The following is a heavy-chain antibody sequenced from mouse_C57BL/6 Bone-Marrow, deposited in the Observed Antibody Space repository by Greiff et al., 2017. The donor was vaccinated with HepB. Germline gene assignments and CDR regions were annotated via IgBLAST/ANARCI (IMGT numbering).Heavy chain of an antibody. J-gene: IGHJ4*01. D-gene: IGHD2-5*01. CDR2: INSDGGST. CDR3: AAYSNFPYAMDY. V-gene: IGHV5-2*01. Sequence: EVMLVESGGGLVQPGESLKLSCESNEYEFPSHDMSWVRKTPEKRLELVAAINSDGGSTYYPDTMERRFIISRDNTKKTLYLQMSSLRSEDTALYYCAAYSNFPYAMDYWGQGTSVTVSS. CDR1: EYEFPSHD.